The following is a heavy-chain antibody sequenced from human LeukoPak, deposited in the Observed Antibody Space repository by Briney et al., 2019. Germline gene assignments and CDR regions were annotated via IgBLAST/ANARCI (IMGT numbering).Heavy chain of an antibody. CDR3: ARDAVVQQQLDYYYGMDV. Sequence: GGSLRLSCAACGFTFSDYYMSLIRQAPGKGLEWVSYISSSGSTIYHADSVKGRFTISRDNAKNSLYLQMNSLRAEDTAVYYCARDAVVQQQLDYYYGMDVWGQGTTVTVSS. V-gene: IGHV3-11*01. D-gene: IGHD6-13*01. J-gene: IGHJ6*02. CDR1: GFTFSDYY. CDR2: ISSSGSTI.